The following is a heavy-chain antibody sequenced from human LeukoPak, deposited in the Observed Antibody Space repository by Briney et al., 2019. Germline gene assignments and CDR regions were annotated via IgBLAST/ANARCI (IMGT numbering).Heavy chain of an antibody. CDR2: ISGSGGST. CDR1: GFTFSSYA. J-gene: IGHJ3*02. CDR3: ASLALYDSSARGRAFDI. V-gene: IGHV3-23*01. D-gene: IGHD3-22*01. Sequence: SGGSLRLSCAASGFTFSSYAMSWVRQAPGKGLEWVSAISGSGGSTYYADSVKGRFTISRDNSKNTLCLQMNSLRAEDTAVYYCASLALYDSSARGRAFDIWGQGTMVTVSS.